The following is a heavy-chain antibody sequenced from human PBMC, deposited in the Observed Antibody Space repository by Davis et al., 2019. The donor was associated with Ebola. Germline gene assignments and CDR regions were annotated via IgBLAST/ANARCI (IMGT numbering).Heavy chain of an antibody. D-gene: IGHD1-26*01. CDR1: VYTFTSYG. V-gene: IGHV1-18*01. CDR2: ISAYNGNT. J-gene: IGHJ4*02. Sequence: ASVKVSCKASVYTFTSYGLSWLRQAPGQGLEWMGWISAYNGNTNYAQKLQGRVTMTTDTSTSTAYMELRSLRSEDTAVYYCTSGSYAGGEDYWGQGTLVTVSS. CDR3: TSGSYAGGEDY.